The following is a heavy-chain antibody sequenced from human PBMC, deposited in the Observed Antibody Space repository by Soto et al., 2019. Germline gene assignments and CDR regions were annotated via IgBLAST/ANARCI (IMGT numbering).Heavy chain of an antibody. CDR2: MNPNSGNT. V-gene: IGHV1-8*01. J-gene: IGHJ4*02. CDR3: AKWGQGPASGPNFDF. Sequence: GASVKVSCKTSGYTFTNYDINWVRQAPGQGLEWMGWMNPNSGNTGYAQQFQGRVSMTSNTAISTAYMELSGLRSEDSGMYFCAKWGQGPASGPNFDFWGQGTLVTVSS. CDR1: GYTFTNYD. D-gene: IGHD6-13*01.